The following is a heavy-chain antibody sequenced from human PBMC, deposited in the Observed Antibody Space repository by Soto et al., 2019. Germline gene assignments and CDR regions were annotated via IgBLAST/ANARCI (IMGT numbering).Heavy chain of an antibody. V-gene: IGHV1-69*13. CDR2: IIPILGTA. Sequence: ASVKVSCKASRVAFSKFIVTWVRQAPGLGLEWVGGIIPILGTANYAQKFQGRVTITADESTSTSYMEVNNLRSEDTAVYYCAKVRYSSPMGYYYGMDVWGQGTTVTVSS. CDR3: AKVRYSSPMGYYYGMDV. CDR1: RVAFSKFI. D-gene: IGHD6-19*01. J-gene: IGHJ6*02.